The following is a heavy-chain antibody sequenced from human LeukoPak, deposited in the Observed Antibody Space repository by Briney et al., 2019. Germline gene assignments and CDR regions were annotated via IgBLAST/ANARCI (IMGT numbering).Heavy chain of an antibody. V-gene: IGHV3-21*01. CDR3: ARDPFPARGYSYEANI. J-gene: IGHJ3*02. CDR2: ISRSSSYI. D-gene: IGHD5-18*01. Sequence: GGSLRLSCAASGFTFSSYSMNWVRQAPGKGLEWVSSISRSSSYIYYADSVKGRFTISRDNAKNSLYLQMNSLRAEDTAVYYCARDPFPARGYSYEANIWGQGTMVTVSS. CDR1: GFTFSSYS.